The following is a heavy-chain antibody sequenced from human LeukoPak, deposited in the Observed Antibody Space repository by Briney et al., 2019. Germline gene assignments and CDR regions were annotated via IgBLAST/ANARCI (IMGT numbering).Heavy chain of an antibody. CDR1: GFSLTTSGVG. Sequence: SGPTLVKPTQTLTLTCSFSGFSLTTSGVGVGWIRQPPGKALEWLALIYWDDDKRYSPSLKSRLTITKDTSKNQVVLTMTNMDPVDTATYYCAHVPGRLRGVIMLTFDYWGQGTLVTVSS. D-gene: IGHD3-10*01. CDR3: AHVPGRLRGVIMLTFDY. J-gene: IGHJ4*02. CDR2: IYWDDDK. V-gene: IGHV2-5*02.